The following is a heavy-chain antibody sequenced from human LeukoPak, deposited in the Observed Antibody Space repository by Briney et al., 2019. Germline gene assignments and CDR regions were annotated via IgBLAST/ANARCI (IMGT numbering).Heavy chain of an antibody. CDR3: ARITPDYSGYDSTEELDY. J-gene: IGHJ4*02. CDR2: INHSGST. V-gene: IGHV4-34*01. D-gene: IGHD5-12*01. CDR1: GGSFSGYY. Sequence: SETLSLTCAVYGGSFSGYYWSWIRQPPGKGLEWIGEINHSGSTNYNPSLKSRVTISVDTSKNQFSLKLSSVTAADTAVYYCARITPDYSGYDSTEELDYWGQGTLVTVSS.